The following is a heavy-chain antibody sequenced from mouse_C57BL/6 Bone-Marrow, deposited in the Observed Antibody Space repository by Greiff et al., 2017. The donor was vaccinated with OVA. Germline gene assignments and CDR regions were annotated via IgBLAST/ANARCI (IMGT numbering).Heavy chain of an antibody. CDR3: FYYDGSSYEGDY. CDR1: GFNIKDDY. V-gene: IGHV14-4*01. CDR2: IDPENGDT. D-gene: IGHD1-1*01. J-gene: IGHJ4*01. Sequence: VQLQQSGAELVRPGASVKLSCTASGFNIKDDYMHWVQQRPEQGLEWIGWIDPENGDTEYASQFQGKATITADTSSNTAYLQLSSLTSEDTAVYYCFYYDGSSYEGDYWGQGTSVTVSS.